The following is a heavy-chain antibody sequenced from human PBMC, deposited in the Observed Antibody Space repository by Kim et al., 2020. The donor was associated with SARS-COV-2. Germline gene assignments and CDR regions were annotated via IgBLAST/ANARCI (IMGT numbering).Heavy chain of an antibody. J-gene: IGHJ5*02. Sequence: ASVKVSCKTSGYTFTTHGISWVRQAPGQGLEWVAWISTYSGDKNYAQKFQGRVAMTTVRSTSTVYMELGSLRSDDTAIYYCARDWFCRRRDSDCLDCFDP. V-gene: IGHV1-18*01. CDR2: ISTYSGDK. D-gene: IGHD3-9*01. CDR3: ARDWFCRRRDSDCLDCFDP. CDR1: GYTFTTHG.